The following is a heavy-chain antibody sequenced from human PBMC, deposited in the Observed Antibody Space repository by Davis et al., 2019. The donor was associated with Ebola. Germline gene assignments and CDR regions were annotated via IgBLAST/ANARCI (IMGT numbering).Heavy chain of an antibody. J-gene: IGHJ6*02. Sequence: GESLKISCAASGFTFSSYAMTWVRQAPGKGLEWVANIKQDGSDKYYVDSVKGRFTISRDNGKKSLYLQMKSLRAEDTAVYYCAREDNIRTTVSDQYYYGMDVWGQGTTVTVFS. D-gene: IGHD4-11*01. V-gene: IGHV3-7*01. CDR1: GFTFSSYA. CDR2: IKQDGSDK. CDR3: AREDNIRTTVSDQYYYGMDV.